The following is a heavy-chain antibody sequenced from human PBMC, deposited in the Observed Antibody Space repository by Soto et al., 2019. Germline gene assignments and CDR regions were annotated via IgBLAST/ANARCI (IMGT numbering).Heavy chain of an antibody. V-gene: IGHV1-18*01. J-gene: IGHJ5*02. CDR1: GYTFTSYG. Sequence: QVQLVQSGAEVKKPGASVKVSCKASGYTFTSYGISWVRQAPGQGLEWMGWISAYNGNTNYAQKLQGRVTMTTDTSPSTAYMELRSLRSDDTAVYYCARDWGYCSSTSCYGHRFDPWGQGTLVTVSS. CDR2: ISAYNGNT. CDR3: ARDWGYCSSTSCYGHRFDP. D-gene: IGHD2-2*01.